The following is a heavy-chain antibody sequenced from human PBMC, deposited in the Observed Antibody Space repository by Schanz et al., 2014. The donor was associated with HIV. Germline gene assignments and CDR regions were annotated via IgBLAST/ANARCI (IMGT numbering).Heavy chain of an antibody. CDR2: ISSSSSYI. D-gene: IGHD2-21*02. Sequence: EVQLLESGGGLVKPGGSLRLSCAASGFTFSSYSMNWVRQAPGKGLEWVSSISSSSSYIYYADSVKGRFTISRDNAKNSLYLQMNSLRAEDTAVYYCARVSQITHIVVVTASLVDVWGQGTTVTVSS. V-gene: IGHV3-21*01. CDR3: ARVSQITHIVVVTASLVDV. CDR1: GFTFSSYS. J-gene: IGHJ6*02.